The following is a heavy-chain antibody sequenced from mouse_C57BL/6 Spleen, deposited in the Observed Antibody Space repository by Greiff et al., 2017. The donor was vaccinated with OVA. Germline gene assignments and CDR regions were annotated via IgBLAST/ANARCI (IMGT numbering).Heavy chain of an antibody. J-gene: IGHJ2*01. V-gene: IGHV1-18*01. CDR3: ARHYYGSSYFDY. Sequence: DVQLQESGPELVKPGASVKIPCKASGYTFTDYNMDWVKQSHGKSLEWIGDINPNNGGTIYNQKFKGKATLTVDKSSSTAYMELRSLTSEDTAVYYCARHYYGSSYFDYWGQGTTLTVSS. CDR2: INPNNGGT. CDR1: GYTFTDYN. D-gene: IGHD1-1*01.